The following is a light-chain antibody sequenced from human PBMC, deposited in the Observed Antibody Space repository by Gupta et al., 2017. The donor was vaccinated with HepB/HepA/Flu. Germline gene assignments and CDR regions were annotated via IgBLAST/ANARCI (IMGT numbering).Light chain of an antibody. CDR1: QSISSW. V-gene: IGKV1-5*03. CDR2: KAS. Sequence: DIQMTQSPSTLSASVGDRVTINCRASQSISSWLAWYQQKPGKAPKLLIYKASSLESGVPSRFSGSGSGTEFTLTISSLQADDFATYYCQQYNSYWTFGQGTKVEIK. CDR3: QQYNSYWT. J-gene: IGKJ1*01.